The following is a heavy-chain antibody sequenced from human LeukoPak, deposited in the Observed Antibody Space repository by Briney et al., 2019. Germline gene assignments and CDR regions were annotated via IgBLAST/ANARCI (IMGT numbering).Heavy chain of an antibody. CDR3: ARGGLYCSGGSCYPPFDY. Sequence: ASVKVSCKASGYTFTSYGITWVRQAPGQGLEWMGWISAYNGNTNYAQKLQGRVTMTTDTSTSTVYMELRSLRSNDTAVYYCARGGLYCSGGSCYPPFDYWGQGTLVTVSS. J-gene: IGHJ4*02. V-gene: IGHV1-18*04. CDR1: GYTFTSYG. D-gene: IGHD2-15*01. CDR2: ISAYNGNT.